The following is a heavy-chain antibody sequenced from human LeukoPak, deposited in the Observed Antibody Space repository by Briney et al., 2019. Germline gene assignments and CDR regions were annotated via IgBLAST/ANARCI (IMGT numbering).Heavy chain of an antibody. CDR1: GGSISSGTYY. CDR2: IYYSGST. D-gene: IGHD1-7*01. CDR3: ARDRPYNWNYHAFDI. J-gene: IGHJ3*02. V-gene: IGHV4-39*02. Sequence: SETLSLTCIVSGGSISSGTYYWGWIRQPPGKGLEWIGSIYYSGSTYYNPSLKSRVTISVDTSKNQFSLKLSSVTAADTAVYYCARDRPYNWNYHAFDIWGQGTMVTVSS.